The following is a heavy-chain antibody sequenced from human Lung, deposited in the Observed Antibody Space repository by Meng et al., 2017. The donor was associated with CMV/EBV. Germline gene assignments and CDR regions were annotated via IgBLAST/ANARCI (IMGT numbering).Heavy chain of an antibody. J-gene: IGHJ4*02. V-gene: IGHV1-18*01. D-gene: IGHD3-22*01. CDR3: ARNTYYYDSSGYYTEY. CDR2: ISAYNGNT. Sequence: ASVKVSCKASGYTFTSYGISWVRQAPGQGLEWMGWISAYNGNTNYAQKLQGRVTMTTDTSTSTAYMELRSLRSDDTAVYYCARNTYYYDSSGYYTEYWGQGTXVTVSS. CDR1: GYTFTSYG.